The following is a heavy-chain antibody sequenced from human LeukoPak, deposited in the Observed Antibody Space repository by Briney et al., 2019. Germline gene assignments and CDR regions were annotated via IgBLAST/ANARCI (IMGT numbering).Heavy chain of an antibody. V-gene: IGHV1-24*01. CDR1: GYTLTELA. D-gene: IGHD3-10*01. Sequence: GASVKVSCKVSGYTLTELAMHWVRQAPGKGLEWMGGFDPEDGETIYAQKFRGRVTMTENTSTGTAYMELSSLRSEDTAMYYCATEVITMVRVYYFDYWGQGTLVTVSS. CDR3: ATEVITMVRVYYFDY. CDR2: FDPEDGET. J-gene: IGHJ4*02.